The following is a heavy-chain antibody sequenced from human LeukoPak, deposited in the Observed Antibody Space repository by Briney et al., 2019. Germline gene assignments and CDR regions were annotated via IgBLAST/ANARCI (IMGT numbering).Heavy chain of an antibody. CDR3: ARDERYDSSGYPFDY. V-gene: IGHV1-2*02. D-gene: IGHD3-22*01. CDR2: INPNNGGT. J-gene: IGHJ4*02. Sequence: ASVKVSCKASGYTFTGYFIHWVRQAPGQGLEWMGWINPNNGGTKYAQKFQDRVTMTRDTSISTAYMELSRLGSDDTAVYYCARDERYDSSGYPFDYWGQGTLVTVSS. CDR1: GYTFTGYF.